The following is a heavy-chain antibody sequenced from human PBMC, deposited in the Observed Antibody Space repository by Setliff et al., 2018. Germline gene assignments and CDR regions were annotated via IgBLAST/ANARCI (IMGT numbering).Heavy chain of an antibody. CDR2: INPNSGGT. D-gene: IGHD1-26*01. J-gene: IGHJ4*02. CDR1: AKTFTAYY. V-gene: IGHV1-2*04. Sequence: ASVKVSCKASAKTFTAYYVHWVRQAPGQGLEWMGWINPNSGGTNYAQKFQGWVTMTRDTSISTAYMELSRLRSDDTAVYYCATLELDFDYWGQGTLVTVSS. CDR3: ATLELDFDY.